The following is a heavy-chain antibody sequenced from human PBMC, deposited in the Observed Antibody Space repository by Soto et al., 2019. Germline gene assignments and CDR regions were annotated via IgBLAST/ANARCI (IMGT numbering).Heavy chain of an antibody. CDR3: ARDIAVADQVDAFDI. CDR2: ISYDGSNK. J-gene: IGHJ3*02. Sequence: LRLSCAASGFTFSSYAMHWVRQAPGKGLEWVAVISYDGSNKYYADSVKGRFTISRDNSKNTLYLQMNSLRAEDTAVYYCARDIAVADQVDAFDIWGQGTMVTVSS. D-gene: IGHD6-19*01. CDR1: GFTFSSYA. V-gene: IGHV3-30-3*01.